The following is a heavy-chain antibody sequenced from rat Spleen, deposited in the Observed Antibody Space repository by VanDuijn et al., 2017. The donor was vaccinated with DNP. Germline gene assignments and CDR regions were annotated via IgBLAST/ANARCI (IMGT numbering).Heavy chain of an antibody. J-gene: IGHJ4*01. D-gene: IGHD1-12*02. CDR2: ISPSGGTT. CDR1: GFTFSNSY. Sequence: EVQLVESGGGLVQPGWSLKLSCAASGFTFSNSYMAWVRQAPKQGLEWVASISPSGGTTFYRDSVKGRFTISRDDAKNTLSLQMNSLRSEDTATYYCARVGDLHDGGDGDVLDVWGQGTSVTVSS. V-gene: IGHV5-25*01. CDR3: ARVGDLHDGGDGDVLDV.